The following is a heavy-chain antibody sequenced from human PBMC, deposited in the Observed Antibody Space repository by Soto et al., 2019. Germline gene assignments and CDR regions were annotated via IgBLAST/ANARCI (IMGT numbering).Heavy chain of an antibody. J-gene: IGHJ5*02. CDR3: AGGCSSTSCLGKWLFDP. CDR1: GYTFTSYA. D-gene: IGHD2-2*01. Sequence: QVQLVQSGAEVKKPGASVKVSCKASGYTFTSYAMHWVRQAPGQRLEWMGWINAGNGNTKYSQKFQGRVTITRDKSASTAYMELSSLRSEDTAVYYCAGGCSSTSCLGKWLFDPWGQGTLVTVSS. V-gene: IGHV1-3*01. CDR2: INAGNGNT.